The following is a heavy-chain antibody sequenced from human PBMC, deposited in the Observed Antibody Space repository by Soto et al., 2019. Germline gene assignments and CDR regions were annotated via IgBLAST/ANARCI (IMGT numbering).Heavy chain of an antibody. CDR3: ARDRGWSLFDY. D-gene: IGHD6-19*01. CDR2: ISSSSSYI. J-gene: IGHJ4*02. CDR1: GFTFSSYS. V-gene: IGHV3-21*01. Sequence: EVQLVESGGGLVKPGGSLRLSCAASGFTFSSYSMNWVRQAPGKGMEWVSSISSSSSYIYYADSVKGRFTISRDNAKNSLYRQMDSLRAEDTAVEYCARDRGWSLFDYWGQGTLVTVSS.